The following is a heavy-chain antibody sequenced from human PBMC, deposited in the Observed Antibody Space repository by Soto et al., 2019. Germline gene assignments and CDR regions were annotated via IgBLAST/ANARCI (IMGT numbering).Heavy chain of an antibody. CDR2: IYYSGST. Sequence: QVQLQESGPGLVKPSQTLSLTCTVSGGSISSGGYYWSWIRQHPGKGLEWIGYIYYSGSTYYNPSLKSRVTISVDTSKNQFSLKLSSVTAADTAVYYCARGFNDSSGYYRYYYGMDVWGQGTTVTVSS. CDR3: ARGFNDSSGYYRYYYGMDV. D-gene: IGHD3-22*01. V-gene: IGHV4-31*03. CDR1: GGSISSGGYY. J-gene: IGHJ6*02.